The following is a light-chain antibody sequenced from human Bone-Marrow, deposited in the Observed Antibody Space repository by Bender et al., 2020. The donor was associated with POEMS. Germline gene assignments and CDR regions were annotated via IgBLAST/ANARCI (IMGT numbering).Light chain of an antibody. CDR3: SSWDDSLSGWV. Sequence: QSVLTQPPSASGTPGQRVTISCSGSSSNIGSNYVSWYQQFPGTAPKLLIYSDNQRPSGVPARFSGSKSGTSASLAISDIQSEDEGDYYCSSWDDSLSGWVFGGGTKLTVL. J-gene: IGLJ3*02. CDR2: SDN. CDR1: SSNIGSNY. V-gene: IGLV1-47*02.